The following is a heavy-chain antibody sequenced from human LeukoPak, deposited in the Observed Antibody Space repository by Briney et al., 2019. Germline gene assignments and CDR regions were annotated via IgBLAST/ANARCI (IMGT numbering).Heavy chain of an antibody. CDR2: IKQDGSEK. D-gene: IGHD1-14*01. J-gene: IGHJ3*02. Sequence: GGSLRPSCAASGFTFSSYWMSWVRQAPGKGLEWVANIKQDGSEKYYVDSVKGRFTISRDNAKNSLYLQMNSLRAEDTAVYYCARTRAPGGDAFDIWGQGTMVTVSS. V-gene: IGHV3-7*01. CDR1: GFTFSSYW. CDR3: ARTRAPGGDAFDI.